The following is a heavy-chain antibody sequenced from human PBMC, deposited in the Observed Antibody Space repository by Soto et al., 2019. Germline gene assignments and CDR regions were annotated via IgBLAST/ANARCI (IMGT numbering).Heavy chain of an antibody. CDR1: GFTFSGSA. J-gene: IGHJ6*03. Sequence: GGSLRLSCAASGFTFSGSAMHWVRQASGEGLEWVGRIRSKANSYATAYAASVKGRFTISRDDSKNTAYLQMNSLKTEETAVYYCTRHGPHCSGGSCYSFYYYYYMDVWGKGTTVTVSS. CDR2: IRSKANSYAT. D-gene: IGHD2-15*01. V-gene: IGHV3-73*01. CDR3: TRHGPHCSGGSCYSFYYYYYMDV.